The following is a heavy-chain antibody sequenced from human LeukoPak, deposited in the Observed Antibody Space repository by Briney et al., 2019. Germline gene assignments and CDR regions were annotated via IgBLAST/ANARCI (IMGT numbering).Heavy chain of an antibody. Sequence: GGSLRLSCAASGFTFSSYAMTWVRQAPGKGLQWVSSISGSGDNTCYVDSLKGRFTISRDNSENTLYLQMNSLRAEDTAIYYCAKDSVDARGYMAVWSKGTTVTVSS. D-gene: IGHD2-2*01. CDR2: ISGSGDNT. CDR3: AKDSVDARGYMAV. V-gene: IGHV3-23*01. J-gene: IGHJ6*03. CDR1: GFTFSSYA.